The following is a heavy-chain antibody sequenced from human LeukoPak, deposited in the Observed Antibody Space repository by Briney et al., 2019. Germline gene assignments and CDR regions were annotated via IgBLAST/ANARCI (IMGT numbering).Heavy chain of an antibody. Sequence: GGSLRLSCAASGFTFSSYWMHWVRQAPGKGLVWVSRINSDGSSTSYADSVKGRFTISRDNAKNTLYLQMNSLRADDTAVYYCARDKCSGGSCFLPDIWGHGIMVTVSS. D-gene: IGHD2-15*01. CDR1: GFTFSSYW. CDR2: INSDGSST. J-gene: IGHJ3*02. V-gene: IGHV3-74*01. CDR3: ARDKCSGGSCFLPDI.